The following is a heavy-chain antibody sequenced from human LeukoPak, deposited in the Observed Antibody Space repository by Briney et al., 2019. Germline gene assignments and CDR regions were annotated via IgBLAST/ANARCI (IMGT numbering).Heavy chain of an antibody. CDR2: MYHSGSP. V-gene: IGHV4-59*01. CDR3: ARGRDGYDSTWTYYYYMDV. CDR1: GGSMSDFY. D-gene: IGHD2-21*02. J-gene: IGHJ6*03. Sequence: PSETLSLTCTVSGGSMSDFYWSWTRQPPGKGLEWIGYMYHSGSPNYSPSLKSRVTISVDASKKQFSLELTSVTAADTAVYYCARGRDGYDSTWTYYYYMDVWGKGTTVTVSS.